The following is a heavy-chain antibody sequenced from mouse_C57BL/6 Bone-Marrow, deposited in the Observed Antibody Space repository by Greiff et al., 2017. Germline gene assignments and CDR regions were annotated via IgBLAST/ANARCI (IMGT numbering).Heavy chain of an antibody. J-gene: IGHJ2*01. CDR1: GFNIKDDY. CDR2: IDPEIGDT. D-gene: IGHD2-1*01. Sequence: VQLQQSGAELVRPGASVKLSCTASGFNIKDDYIHWVKQRPEQGLEWIGWIDPEIGDTEYASQFQGKATITSATSSDTADLQLSSLTSEDTAVYYCSTIDGNYLDFWGQGTPLTVAS. CDR3: STIDGNYLDF. V-gene: IGHV14-4*01.